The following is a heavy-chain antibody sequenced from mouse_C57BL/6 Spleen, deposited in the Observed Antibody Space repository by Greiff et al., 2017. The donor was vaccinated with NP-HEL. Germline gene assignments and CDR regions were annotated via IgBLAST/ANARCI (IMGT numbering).Heavy chain of an antibody. J-gene: IGHJ4*01. V-gene: IGHV1-52*01. D-gene: IGHD4-1*01. Sequence: QVQLQQPGAELVRPGSSVKLSCKASGYTFTSYWMHWVKQRPIQGLEWIGNIDPSDSETHYNQKFKDKATLTVDKSSSTAYMQLSSLTSEDSAVYYCARRDWEYAMDYWGQGTSVTVSS. CDR3: ARRDWEYAMDY. CDR1: GYTFTSYW. CDR2: IDPSDSET.